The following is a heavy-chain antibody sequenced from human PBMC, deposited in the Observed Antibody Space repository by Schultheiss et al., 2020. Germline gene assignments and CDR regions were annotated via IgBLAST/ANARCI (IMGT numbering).Heavy chain of an antibody. V-gene: IGHV3-49*04. CDR2: IRSKAYGGTT. J-gene: IGHJ4*02. D-gene: IGHD5-18*01. CDR3: TRKRGYSYGSQPPNFDY. Sequence: GGSLRLSCAASGFTFSSYSMNWVRQAPGKGLEWVGFIRSKAYGGTTEYAASVKGRFTISRDDSKSIAYLQMNSLKTEDTAVYYCTRKRGYSYGSQPPNFDYWGQGNLGTVSS. CDR1: GFTFSSYS.